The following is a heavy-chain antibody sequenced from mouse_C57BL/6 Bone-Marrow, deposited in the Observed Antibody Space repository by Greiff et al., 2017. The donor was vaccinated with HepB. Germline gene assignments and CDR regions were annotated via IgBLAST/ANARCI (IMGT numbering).Heavy chain of an antibody. V-gene: IGHV1-72*01. CDR3: ARRRIIYCVPYLYFDV. CDR1: GYTFTSYW. J-gene: IGHJ1*03. CDR2: IDPNSGGT. Sequence: QVQLQQPGAELVKPGASVKLSCKASGYTFTSYWMHWVKQRPGHGLEWIGRIDPNSGGTKYNEKFKSKATLTVDKPSSTAYMQLNSLTSEDSAVCYCARRRIIYCVPYLYFDVWGTGTTVTASS. D-gene: IGHD1-1*01.